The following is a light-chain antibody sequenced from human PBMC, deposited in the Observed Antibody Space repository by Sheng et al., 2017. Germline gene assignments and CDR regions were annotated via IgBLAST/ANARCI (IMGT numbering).Light chain of an antibody. Sequence: SSELTQDPAVSVALGQTVRITCQGDSLRSYYASWYQQKPGQAPLLVIYGENNRPSGIPDRFSGSSSGNTASLTITGAQAEDEADYYCNSRDSSGNHLYVFGAGTKVTVL. CDR2: GEN. J-gene: IGLJ1*01. CDR3: NSRDSSGNHLYV. CDR1: SLRSYY. V-gene: IGLV3-19*01.